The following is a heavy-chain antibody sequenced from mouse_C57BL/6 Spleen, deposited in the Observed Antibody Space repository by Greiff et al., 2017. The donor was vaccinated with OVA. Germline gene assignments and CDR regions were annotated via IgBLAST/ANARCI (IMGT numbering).Heavy chain of an antibody. J-gene: IGHJ1*03. Sequence: VQLQESGTELVKPGASVKLSCKASGYTFTSYWMHWVKQRPGKGLEWIGNITPSNGGTNYNEKFTSKATLTVDKSSSTAYMQLSSLTSEDSAVYYCARSGLLRYWYFDVWGTGTTVTVSS. V-gene: IGHV1-53*01. CDR1: GYTFTSYW. CDR2: ITPSNGGT. D-gene: IGHD1-1*01. CDR3: ARSGLLRYWYFDV.